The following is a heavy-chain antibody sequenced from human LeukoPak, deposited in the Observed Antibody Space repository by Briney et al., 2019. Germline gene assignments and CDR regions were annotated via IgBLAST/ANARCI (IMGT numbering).Heavy chain of an antibody. CDR3: ATTPGYSRFDP. CDR1: GGSFSGYY. V-gene: IGHV4-34*01. Sequence: SETLSLTCAVYGGSFSGYYWSWIRQPPGKGLEWIGEINHSGSTNYNPSLKSRVTISVDTSKNQFSLKLSSVTAADTAVYYCATTPGYSRFDPWGQGTLVTVSS. J-gene: IGHJ5*02. CDR2: INHSGST. D-gene: IGHD6-13*01.